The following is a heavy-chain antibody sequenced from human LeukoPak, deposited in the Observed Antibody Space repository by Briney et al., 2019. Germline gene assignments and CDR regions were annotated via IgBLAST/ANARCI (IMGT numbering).Heavy chain of an antibody. V-gene: IGHV1-18*01. Sequence: ASVKVSCKAFGYTFTSYGISWVRQAPGQGLEWMGWISAYNGNTNYAQKLQGRVTMTTDTSTSTAYMELRSLRSDDTAVYYCARDPPTTVTTNWFDPWGQGTLVTVSS. CDR3: ARDPPTTVTTNWFDP. D-gene: IGHD4-17*01. CDR2: ISAYNGNT. CDR1: GYTFTSYG. J-gene: IGHJ5*02.